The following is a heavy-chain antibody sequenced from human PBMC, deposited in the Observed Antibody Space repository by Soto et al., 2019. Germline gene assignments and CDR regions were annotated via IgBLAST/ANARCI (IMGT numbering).Heavy chain of an antibody. Sequence: QVQLVQSGAEVKKPGSSVKVSCKASGGTFSSYTISWVRQAPGQGLEWMGRIIPILGIANYAQKFQGRVTITADKSTSTAYMELSXLXSXXXAMXXXXXXXXXXIXVAGYWYFDLWGRGTLVTVSS. V-gene: IGHV1-69*02. D-gene: IGHD6-19*01. CDR2: IIPILGIA. J-gene: IGHJ2*01. CDR3: XXXXXXXIXVAGYWYFDL. CDR1: GGTFSSYT.